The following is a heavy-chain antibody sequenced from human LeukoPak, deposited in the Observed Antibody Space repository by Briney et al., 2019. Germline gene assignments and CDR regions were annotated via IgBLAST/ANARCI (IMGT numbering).Heavy chain of an antibody. D-gene: IGHD3-22*01. CDR1: GGSISSYY. V-gene: IGHV4-4*07. CDR2: IYTSGST. CDR3: ARDGDYYDSSGYGNWFDP. J-gene: IGHJ5*02. Sequence: PSETLSLTCTVSGGSISSYYWSWIRQPAGKGLEWIGRIYTSGSTNYNPSLKSRVTMSVDTSKNQFSLKLSSVTAADTAVYYCARDGDYYDSSGYGNWFDPWGQGTLVTVSS.